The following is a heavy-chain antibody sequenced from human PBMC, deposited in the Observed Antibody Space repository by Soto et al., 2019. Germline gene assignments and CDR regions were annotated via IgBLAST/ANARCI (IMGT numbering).Heavy chain of an antibody. CDR1: GSTFSNNY. Sequence: APVKVFCKTSGSTFSNNYLHWVRQAPGQGLEWIGWISPKSGGSNYARKVQARVTMTRDRAIRTAYMEISRLTSDDRAVYYCATNLNNRTNAAMIRGLDVWGQGTMVTVYS. J-gene: IGHJ6*02. CDR2: ISPKSGGS. CDR3: ATNLNNRTNAAMIRGLDV. V-gene: IGHV1-2*02. D-gene: IGHD3-16*01.